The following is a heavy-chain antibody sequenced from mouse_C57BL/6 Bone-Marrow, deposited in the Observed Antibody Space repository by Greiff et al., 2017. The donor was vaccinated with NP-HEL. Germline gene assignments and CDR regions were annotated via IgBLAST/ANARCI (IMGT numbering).Heavy chain of an antibody. V-gene: IGHV1-15*01. D-gene: IGHD2-4*01. Sequence: VQLKQSGAELVRPGASVTLSCKASGYTFTDYEMHWVKQTPVHGLEWIGAIDPETGGTAYNQKFKGKAILTADKSSSTAYMELRSLTSEDSAVYYCTDDYDYFDYWGQGTTLTVSS. CDR3: TDDYDYFDY. CDR2: IDPETGGT. J-gene: IGHJ2*01. CDR1: GYTFTDYE.